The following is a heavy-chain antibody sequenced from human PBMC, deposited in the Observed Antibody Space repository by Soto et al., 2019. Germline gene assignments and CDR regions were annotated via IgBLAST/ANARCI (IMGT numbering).Heavy chain of an antibody. D-gene: IGHD6-25*01. J-gene: IGHJ6*02. CDR1: GYTFTSYG. CDR3: ARADDGYHHSGMDV. Sequence: ASVKVSCKASGYTFTSYGVNWVRQAPGQRLECLGWINAGNGNTKYSQKFQDRVTITRDTSASTVYLELSSLRFEDTAVYYCARADDGYHHSGMDVWGQGTTVTVSS. V-gene: IGHV1-3*01. CDR2: INAGNGNT.